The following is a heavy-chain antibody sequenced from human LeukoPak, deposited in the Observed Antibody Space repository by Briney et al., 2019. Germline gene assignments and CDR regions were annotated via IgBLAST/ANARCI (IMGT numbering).Heavy chain of an antibody. CDR1: GYTFTGYY. V-gene: IGHV1-2*02. CDR2: INPNSGGT. CDR3: ARARSIAAAGTDFGY. D-gene: IGHD6-13*01. Sequence: GASVKVSCKASGYTFTGYYMHWVRQAPGQGLEWMGWINPNSGGTNYAQKFQGRVTMTRDTSISTAYMELSRLRSDDTAVYYCARARSIAAAGTDFGYWGQGTLVTVSS. J-gene: IGHJ4*02.